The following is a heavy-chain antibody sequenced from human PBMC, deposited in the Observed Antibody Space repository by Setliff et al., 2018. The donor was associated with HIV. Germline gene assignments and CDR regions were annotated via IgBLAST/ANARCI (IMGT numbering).Heavy chain of an antibody. J-gene: IGHJ4*02. V-gene: IGHV1-46*01. CDR2: LNPSGDST. CDR1: GYTFTSYY. D-gene: IGHD3-10*01. Sequence: ASVKVSCKASGYTFTSYYVHWVRQAPGQGLEWMGILNPSGDSTVYAQKFQGRVTMSRDTSTSTVYMELSRLRSDDTAVYYCARGGYHGFGSYGDYWGQGTLVTVSS. CDR3: ARGGYHGFGSYGDY.